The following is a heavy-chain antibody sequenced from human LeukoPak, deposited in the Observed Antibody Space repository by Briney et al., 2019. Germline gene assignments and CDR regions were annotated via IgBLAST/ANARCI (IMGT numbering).Heavy chain of an antibody. CDR2: IIPIFGTA. J-gene: IGHJ4*02. D-gene: IGHD6-19*01. V-gene: IGHV1-69*06. CDR1: GGTFSSYA. CDR3: ASSLAVAGTEADY. Sequence: GASVKVSCKASGGTFSSYAISWVRQAPGQGLEWMGGIIPIFGTANYAQKSQGRVTITADKSTSTAYMELSSLRSEDTAVYYCASSLAVAGTEADYWGQGTLVTVSS.